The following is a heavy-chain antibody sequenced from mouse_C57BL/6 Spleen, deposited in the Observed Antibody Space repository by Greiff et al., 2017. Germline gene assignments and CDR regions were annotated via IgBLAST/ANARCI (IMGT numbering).Heavy chain of an antibody. J-gene: IGHJ2*01. Sequence: VQLKESGPVLVKPGASVKMSCKASGYTFTDYYMNWVKQSHGKSLEWIGVINPYNGGTSYNQKFKGKATLTVDKSSSTAYMELNSLTSEDSAVYYCARAGNYLYYFDYWGQGTTLTVSS. CDR3: ARAGNYLYYFDY. D-gene: IGHD2-1*01. CDR1: GYTFTDYY. V-gene: IGHV1-19*01. CDR2: INPYNGGT.